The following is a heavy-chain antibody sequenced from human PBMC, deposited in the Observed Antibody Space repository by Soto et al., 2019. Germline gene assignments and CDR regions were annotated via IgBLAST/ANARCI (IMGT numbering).Heavy chain of an antibody. V-gene: IGHV3-30-3*01. CDR3: ARGVRTVTRFDRDYYYYGMDV. CDR2: ISYDGSNK. CDR1: GITFSSYA. D-gene: IGHD4-17*01. Sequence: QVQLVESGGGVVQPGRSLRLSCAASGITFSSYAMHWVRQAPGKGLEWVAVISYDGSNKYYADSVKGRFTISRDNSKNTLYLQMNSLRAEDTAVYYCARGVRTVTRFDRDYYYYGMDVWGQGTTVTVSS. J-gene: IGHJ6*02.